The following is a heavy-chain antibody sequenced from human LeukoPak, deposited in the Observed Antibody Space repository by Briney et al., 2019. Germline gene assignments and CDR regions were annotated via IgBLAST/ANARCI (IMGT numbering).Heavy chain of an antibody. CDR3: ARGSIVLMVYAPFDY. J-gene: IGHJ4*02. Sequence: VATVTVSCKASVGTFSSYAISWVRQAPGQGLEWMGGIIPIFGTANYAQKFQGRVTITADESTSTAYMELSSLRSEDTAVYYCARGSIVLMVYAPFDYWGQGALVTVSS. V-gene: IGHV1-69*01. CDR1: VGTFSSYA. CDR2: IIPIFGTA. D-gene: IGHD2-8*01.